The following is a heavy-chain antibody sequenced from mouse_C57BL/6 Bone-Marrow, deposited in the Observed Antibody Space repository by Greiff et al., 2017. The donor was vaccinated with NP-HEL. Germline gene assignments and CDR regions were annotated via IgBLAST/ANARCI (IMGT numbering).Heavy chain of an antibody. V-gene: IGHV10-1*01. D-gene: IGHD1-1*01. Sequence: EVKLMESGGGLVQPKGSLKLSCAASGFSFNTYAMNWVRQAPGKGLEWVARIRSKSNNYATYYADSVKDRFTISRDDSESMLYLQMNNLKTEDTAMYYCVRQGYYGSSYDYWGQGTTLTVSS. CDR3: VRQGYYGSSYDY. CDR1: GFSFNTYA. CDR2: IRSKSNNYAT. J-gene: IGHJ2*01.